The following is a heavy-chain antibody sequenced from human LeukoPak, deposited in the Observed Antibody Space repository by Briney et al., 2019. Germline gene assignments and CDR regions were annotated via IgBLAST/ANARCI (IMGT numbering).Heavy chain of an antibody. D-gene: IGHD6-13*01. V-gene: IGHV1-2*06. CDR2: INPNSGGT. J-gene: IGHJ4*02. Sequence: ASVKVSCKASGYTFTGYYMHWVRQAPGQGLEWMGRINPNSGGTNYAQKFQGSVTMTRDTSISTAYMELSRLRSDDTAVYYCARAGYSSSWRVDYWGQGTLVTVSS. CDR3: ARAGYSSSWRVDY. CDR1: GYTFTGYY.